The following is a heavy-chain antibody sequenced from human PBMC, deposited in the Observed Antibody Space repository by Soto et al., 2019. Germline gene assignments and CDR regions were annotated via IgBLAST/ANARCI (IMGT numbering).Heavy chain of an antibody. D-gene: IGHD3-22*01. CDR2: INSDGSRT. Sequence: GSLRLSCAASGFTFSSYWMHWVRQAPGKGLEWVSRINSDGSRTSYADSVKGRFTISRDNSKNTLYLQMNCLRAEDTAVYYCAKGLEAPGPMYYYDSSGKSDYFDYWGQGTLVTVSS. CDR1: GFTFSSYW. V-gene: IGHV3-74*01. J-gene: IGHJ4*02. CDR3: AKGLEAPGPMYYYDSSGKSDYFDY.